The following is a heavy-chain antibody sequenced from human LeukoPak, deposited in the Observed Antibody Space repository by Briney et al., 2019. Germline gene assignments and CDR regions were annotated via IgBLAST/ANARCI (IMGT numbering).Heavy chain of an antibody. CDR2: IKQDGSEK. CDR3: ARALPYGRIDP. V-gene: IGHV3-7*01. J-gene: IGHJ5*02. CDR1: GFTFSSYW. Sequence: PGGSLRLSCAASGFTFSSYWMSWVRQAPGKGLEWVANIKQDGSEKYYVDSVKGRFTISRDNAKNSLYLQMDSLRAEDTAVYYCARALPYGRIDPWGQGTLVTVSS. D-gene: IGHD4-23*01.